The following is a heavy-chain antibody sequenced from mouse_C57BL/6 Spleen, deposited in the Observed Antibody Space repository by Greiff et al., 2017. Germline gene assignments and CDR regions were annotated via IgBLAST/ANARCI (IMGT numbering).Heavy chain of an antibody. V-gene: IGHV1-15*01. J-gene: IGHJ4*01. CDR1: GYTFTDYE. Sequence: QVQLKESGAELVRPGASVTLSCKASGYTFTDYEMHWVKQTPVHGLEWIGAIDPETGGTAYTQKFKGKAILTADKSASTDYMELRSLTSEDSAVYYCTRVPYNCYGSSYYAMDYWGQGTSVTVSS. CDR2: IDPETGGT. CDR3: TRVPYNCYGSSYYAMDY. D-gene: IGHD1-1*01.